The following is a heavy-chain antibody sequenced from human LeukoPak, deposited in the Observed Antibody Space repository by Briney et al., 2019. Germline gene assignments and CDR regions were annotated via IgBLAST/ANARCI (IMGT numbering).Heavy chain of an antibody. CDR1: GFTFSSYG. J-gene: IGHJ5*02. CDR2: ISYDGSNK. CDR3: AKEHYLYYYDSSGYSPKRKYNWFDP. D-gene: IGHD3-22*01. V-gene: IGHV3-30*18. Sequence: GGSLRLSCAASGFTFSSYGMPWVRQAPGKGLEWVAVISYDGSNKYYADSVKGRFTISRDNSKNTLYLQMNSLRAEDTAVYYCAKEHYLYYYDSSGYSPKRKYNWFDPWGQGTLVTVSS.